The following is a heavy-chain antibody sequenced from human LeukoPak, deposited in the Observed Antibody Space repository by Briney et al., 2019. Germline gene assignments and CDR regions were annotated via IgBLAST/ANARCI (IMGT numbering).Heavy chain of an antibody. CDR1: GYTFTSYG. CDR2: ISAYNGDT. V-gene: IGHV1-18*01. CDR3: ARDQTGFGEFPDY. Sequence: GASVKVSCKASGYTFTSYGINWVRQAPGQGLEWMGWISAYNGDTNYAQKLQGRVTMTRDTSISTAYMELSRLRSDDTAVYYCARDQTGFGEFPDYWGQGTLVTVSS. J-gene: IGHJ4*02. D-gene: IGHD3-10*01.